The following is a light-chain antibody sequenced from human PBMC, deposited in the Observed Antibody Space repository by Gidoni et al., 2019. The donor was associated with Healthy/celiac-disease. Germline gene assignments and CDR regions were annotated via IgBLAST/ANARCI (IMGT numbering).Light chain of an antibody. J-gene: IGKJ5*01. Sequence: ILLTQSPATLSVSPGERATLSCRASQSVSSNLAWSQQKTGQAPRLLIYGASTRATGIPARLSGSGAGTEFTLTISSLQSEDFAVYYCQQYNNWPPGTCGQGTRLEIK. CDR3: QQYNNWPPGT. CDR2: GAS. CDR1: QSVSSN. V-gene: IGKV3-15*01.